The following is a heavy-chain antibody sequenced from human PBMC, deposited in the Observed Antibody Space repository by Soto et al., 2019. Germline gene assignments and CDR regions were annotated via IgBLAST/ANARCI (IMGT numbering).Heavy chain of an antibody. J-gene: IGHJ4*02. Sequence: PGGSLRLSCTASGFTFSSYAMHWVRQAPGKGLEWVAVISYDGSNKYYADSVKGRFTISRDNSKNTLYLQMNSLRAEDTAVYYCAKWDIVGATLDYWGQGTLVTVSS. CDR1: GFTFSSYA. D-gene: IGHD1-26*01. CDR2: ISYDGSNK. CDR3: AKWDIVGATLDY. V-gene: IGHV3-30*18.